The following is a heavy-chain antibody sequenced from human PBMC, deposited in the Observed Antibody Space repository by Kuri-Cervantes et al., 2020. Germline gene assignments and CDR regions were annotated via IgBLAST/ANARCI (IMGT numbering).Heavy chain of an antibody. CDR2: ISVSDSYT. CDR3: ARGDAFDL. Sequence: GGSLRLSCAASGFTFSNCPMSWVRQAPGKGLEWVSDISVSDSYTYYADSVKGRFTISRDNSKNTLYLQMNSLGVEDTAVYYCARGDAFDLWGQGTMVTVSS. V-gene: IGHV3-23*01. CDR1: GFTFSNCP. J-gene: IGHJ3*01. D-gene: IGHD3-16*01.